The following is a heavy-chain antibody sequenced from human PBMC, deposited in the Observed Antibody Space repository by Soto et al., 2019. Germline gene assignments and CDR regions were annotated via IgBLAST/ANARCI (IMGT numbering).Heavy chain of an antibody. J-gene: IGHJ2*01. V-gene: IGHV3-48*02. Sequence: EVQLVESGGGLIQPGGSLRLSCAASGFTFSSYSMNWVRQAPGKGLEWVSYISSGSGTLYYADPVKGRFTSSRDNVKNSLYLQMNSLRDEDTAVYYCARLGGWYGLWNWYFDLWGRGTLVTVSS. CDR2: ISSGSGTL. D-gene: IGHD6-19*01. CDR1: GFTFSSYS. CDR3: ARLGGWYGLWNWYFDL.